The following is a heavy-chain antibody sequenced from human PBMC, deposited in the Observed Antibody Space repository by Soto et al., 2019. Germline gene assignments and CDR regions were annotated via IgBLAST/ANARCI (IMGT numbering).Heavy chain of an antibody. CDR1: GGSITNYY. V-gene: IGHV4-59*12. CDR2: IYSSGST. CDR3: ARRSKQQLAPGLDY. Sequence: SETLSLTCTVSGGSITNYYWSWIRQPPGKGLEWIGYIYSSGSTNYNPSLKSRVTISADTSKNQFSLKLTSVTAADTAVYFCARRSKQQLAPGLDYWGQGTQVTVSS. J-gene: IGHJ4*02. D-gene: IGHD6-13*01.